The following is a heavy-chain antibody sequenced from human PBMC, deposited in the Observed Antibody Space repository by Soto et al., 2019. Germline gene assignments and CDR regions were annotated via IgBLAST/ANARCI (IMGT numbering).Heavy chain of an antibody. D-gene: IGHD1-26*01. J-gene: IGHJ4*02. V-gene: IGHV3-23*01. Sequence: GGSLRLSCVASGFTFSSYAMNWVRQAPGKGLEWVSGISGNGVSTYYAASVKGRFTISRDNSKNTLYLQMNSLRAEDTAVYYCAKDRWELTATGDFDYWGQGTLVTVSS. CDR1: GFTFSSYA. CDR2: ISGNGVST. CDR3: AKDRWELTATGDFDY.